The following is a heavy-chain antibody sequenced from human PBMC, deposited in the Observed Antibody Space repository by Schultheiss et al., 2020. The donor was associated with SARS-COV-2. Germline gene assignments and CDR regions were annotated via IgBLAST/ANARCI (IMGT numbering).Heavy chain of an antibody. V-gene: IGHV3-7*03. D-gene: IGHD1-26*01. CDR1: GFTFTNYW. CDR2: IKRDGSEK. Sequence: GGSLRLSCSASGFTFTNYWMSWVRQAPGKGLEWVADIKRDGSEKYCVDSVKGRFTISRDNAKSSVYLQLNSLRVEDTAVYYCARAGIVGAQVFDYWGQGTLVTVSS. CDR3: ARAGIVGAQVFDY. J-gene: IGHJ4*02.